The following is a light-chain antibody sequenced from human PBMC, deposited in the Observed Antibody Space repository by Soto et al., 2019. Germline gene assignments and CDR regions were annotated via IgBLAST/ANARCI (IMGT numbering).Light chain of an antibody. CDR3: QQYNSYSPLT. CDR1: QSISSW. Sequence: DIQMTQSPSTLSASVGDRVTITCRASQSISSWLAWYQQKPGKAPKLLIYDASSLESGVTSRFSGSGSGTEFTLTISSLQPDDFATYDCQQYNSYSPLTFGGVTKVEIK. V-gene: IGKV1-5*01. CDR2: DAS. J-gene: IGKJ4*01.